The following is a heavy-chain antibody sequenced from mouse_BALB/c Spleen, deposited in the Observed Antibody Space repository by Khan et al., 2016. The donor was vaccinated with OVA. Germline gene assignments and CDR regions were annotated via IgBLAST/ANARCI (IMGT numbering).Heavy chain of an antibody. J-gene: IGHJ3*01. D-gene: IGHD1-1*01. CDR2: VSTGGSYT. Sequence: EVELVESGGDLVKPGGSLKLSCAASGFTFSTYGMSWVRQPPDKRLEWVATVSTGGSYTYYPASVKGRFTISRDNAKNTLYLQMSGLKSEDTAMFYCTRLAYYYDSEGFAYWGQGTLVTVSA. CDR1: GFTFSTYG. CDR3: TRLAYYYDSEGFAY. V-gene: IGHV5-6*01.